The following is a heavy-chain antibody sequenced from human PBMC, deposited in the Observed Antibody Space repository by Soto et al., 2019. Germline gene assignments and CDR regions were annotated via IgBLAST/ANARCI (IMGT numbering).Heavy chain of an antibody. J-gene: IGHJ6*02. CDR3: ARALYDYSYAMDV. Sequence: QVQLQESGPGLVKSSETLSLTCTVSGGSISSSYWSWIRQSPGKGLEWIGYIYYSGITNYNPSLKSRVTMSVDTSKNQFSLKLTSVTAADTAVYFCARALYDYSYAMDVWGQGTTVTVSS. V-gene: IGHV4-59*01. CDR1: GGSISSSY. CDR2: IYYSGIT. D-gene: IGHD3-16*01.